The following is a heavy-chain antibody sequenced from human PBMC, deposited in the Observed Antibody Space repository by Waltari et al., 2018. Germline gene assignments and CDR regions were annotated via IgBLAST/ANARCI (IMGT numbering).Heavy chain of an antibody. J-gene: IGHJ4*02. Sequence: EVQLVESGGGLVQPGRSLRLSCTASGFTFGDYAMSWVRQAPGKGLEWVGCIRSKAYGGTTEYAASVKGRFTISRDDSKSIAYLQMNSLKTEDTAVYYCTVVVVAATRGFDYWGQGTLVTVSS. CDR1: GFTFGDYA. D-gene: IGHD2-15*01. CDR3: TVVVVAATRGFDY. CDR2: IRSKAYGGTT. V-gene: IGHV3-49*04.